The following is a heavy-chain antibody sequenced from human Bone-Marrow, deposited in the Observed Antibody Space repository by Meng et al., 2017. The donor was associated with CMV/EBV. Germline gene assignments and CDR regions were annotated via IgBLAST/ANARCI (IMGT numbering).Heavy chain of an antibody. CDR2: IGTAGDT. D-gene: IGHD2-2*02. Sequence: GESLKISCAACGFTFSSYDMHWVRQATGKGLEWVSAIGTAGDTYYPGSVKGQFTISRENAKNSLYLQMNSLRAGDTAVYYCASLGYCSSTSCYTDWGQGTLVTVSS. CDR1: GFTFSSYD. J-gene: IGHJ4*02. V-gene: IGHV3-13*03. CDR3: ASLGYCSSTSCYTD.